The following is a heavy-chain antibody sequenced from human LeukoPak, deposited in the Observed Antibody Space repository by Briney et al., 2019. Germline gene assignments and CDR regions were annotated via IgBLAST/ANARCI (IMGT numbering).Heavy chain of an antibody. V-gene: IGHV4-61*02. D-gene: IGHD3-22*01. J-gene: IGHJ4*02. CDR2: IYTSGST. CDR3: ARDAPYYYDSSGYIGS. Sequence: SQTLSLTSTVSGGSISSGSYYWSWIRQPAGKGLEWIGRIYTSGSTNYNPSLKSRVTISVDTSKNQFSLKLSSVTAADTAVYYCARDAPYYYDSSGYIGSWGQGTLVTVSS. CDR1: GGSISSGSYY.